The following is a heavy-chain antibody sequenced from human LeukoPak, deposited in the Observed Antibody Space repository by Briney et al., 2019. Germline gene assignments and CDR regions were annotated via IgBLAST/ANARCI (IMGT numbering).Heavy chain of an antibody. CDR1: GGTFSSYA. V-gene: IGHV1-69*04. CDR3: ARVESSSSLGY. D-gene: IGHD6-6*01. Sequence: SVKVSCKASGGTFSSYAISWVRQAPGQGLEWMGRIIPILGIANYAQKFQGRVTITADKSTSTAYMELSSLRSEDTAVYYCARVESSSSLGYWGQGTLVTVSS. J-gene: IGHJ4*02. CDR2: IIPILGIA.